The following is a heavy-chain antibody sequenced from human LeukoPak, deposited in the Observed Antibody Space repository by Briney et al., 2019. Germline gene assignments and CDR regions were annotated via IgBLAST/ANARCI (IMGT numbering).Heavy chain of an antibody. J-gene: IGHJ3*02. Sequence: KSGGSLTLSCAASGFTFSSYSMNWVRQAPGKGLEWVSSISSSSSYIYYADSVKGRFTISRDNAKNSLYLQMNSLRAEDTAVYYCARGSRAFDIWGQGTMVTVSS. CDR2: ISSSSSYI. CDR1: GFTFSSYS. V-gene: IGHV3-21*01. CDR3: ARGSRAFDI.